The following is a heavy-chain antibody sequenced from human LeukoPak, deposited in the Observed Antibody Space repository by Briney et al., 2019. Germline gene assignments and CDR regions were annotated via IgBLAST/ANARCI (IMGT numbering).Heavy chain of an antibody. CDR1: GYTFINYG. CDR2: ISGYNDNT. J-gene: IGHJ4*02. CDR3: ARGGVSSAYVDY. Sequence: ASVTVSCKASGYTFINYGITWVRQAPGQGLECMGWISGYNDNTNYAQNLQGRVTMSADTSTNTTYMELRGLRFDDTAVYYCARGGVSSAYVDYWGQGTLVSVSS. D-gene: IGHD3-22*01. V-gene: IGHV1-18*04.